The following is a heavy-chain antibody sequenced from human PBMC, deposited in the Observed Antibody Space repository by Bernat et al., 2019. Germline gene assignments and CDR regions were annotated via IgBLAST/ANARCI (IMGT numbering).Heavy chain of an antibody. J-gene: IGHJ3*02. Sequence: QVTLKESGPVLVKPTETLTLTCTVSGFSLSNARMGVSWIRQPPGKALEWLAHIFSNDEKSYSTSLKSRLTISKDTSKSQVVLTMTNMDPVDTPTYYCARIKMYDYGSVKGIVAFDIWGQGTMVTVSS. CDR3: ARIKMYDYGSVKGIVAFDI. V-gene: IGHV2-26*01. CDR1: GFSLSNARMG. D-gene: IGHD3-10*01. CDR2: IFSNDEK.